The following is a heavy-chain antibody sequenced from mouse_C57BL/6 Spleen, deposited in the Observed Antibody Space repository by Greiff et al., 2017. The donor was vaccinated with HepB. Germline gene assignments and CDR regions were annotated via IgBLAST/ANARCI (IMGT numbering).Heavy chain of an antibody. CDR1: GYTFTSYW. CDR3: AREGWFDY. D-gene: IGHD3-3*01. V-gene: IGHV1-50*01. CDR2: IDPSDSYT. J-gene: IGHJ2*01. Sequence: QVQLQQPGAELVKPGASVKLSCKASGYTFTSYWMQWVKQRPGQGLEWIGEIDPSDSYTNYNQKFKGKATLTVDTSSSTAYMQLSSLTSEDSAVYYCAREGWFDYWGQGTTLTVSS.